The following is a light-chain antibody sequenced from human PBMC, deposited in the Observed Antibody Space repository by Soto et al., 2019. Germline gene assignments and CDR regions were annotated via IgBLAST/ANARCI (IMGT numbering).Light chain of an antibody. V-gene: IGKV3-20*01. J-gene: IGKJ3*01. CDR3: QQYGSSYT. Sequence: EIVLTQSPGTLSLSPGERATLSCRASQSVSSRYLAWYQQKPGQAPRLLIYDASYRAPGIPDRFSGSGSGADFTLPISRLEPEDFAVYYCQQYGSSYTFAPGTKVDIK. CDR2: DAS. CDR1: QSVSSRY.